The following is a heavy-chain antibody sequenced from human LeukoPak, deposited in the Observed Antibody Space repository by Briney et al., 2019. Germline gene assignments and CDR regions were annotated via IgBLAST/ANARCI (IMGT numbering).Heavy chain of an antibody. Sequence: PGGSLRLSCAASGFTFSNYWMHWVRQAPGKGLVWVSRINSDGSDTTYADSVKGRFTISRDNGKNTLYLQMNSLRAEDTAVYYCASYPGCSSTSCYSYWGQGTLVTVSS. J-gene: IGHJ4*02. CDR2: INSDGSDT. CDR3: ASYPGCSSTSCYSY. D-gene: IGHD2-2*02. CDR1: GFTFSNYW. V-gene: IGHV3-74*01.